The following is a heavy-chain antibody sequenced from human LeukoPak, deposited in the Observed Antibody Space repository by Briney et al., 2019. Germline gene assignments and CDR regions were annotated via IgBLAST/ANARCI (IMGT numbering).Heavy chain of an antibody. J-gene: IGHJ5*02. CDR1: GFAFSSFG. Sequence: QPGRSLRLPCAASGFAFSSFGMHWVRQAPGKGLEWVAVIWYDGTNRYYADSVKGRFTISRDNSKNTLYLQMNSLRAEDTAVYYCARATVTRWFDPWGQGTLVTVSS. CDR2: IWYDGTNR. D-gene: IGHD4-17*01. CDR3: ARATVTRWFDP. V-gene: IGHV3-33*01.